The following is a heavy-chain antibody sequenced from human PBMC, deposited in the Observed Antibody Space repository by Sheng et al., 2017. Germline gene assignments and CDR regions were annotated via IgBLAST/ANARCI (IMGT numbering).Heavy chain of an antibody. J-gene: IGHJ6*02. CDR2: ISYDGSNK. CDR3: GGRATYTLLSAIDV. V-gene: IGHV3-30*03. Sequence: QVQLVESGGGVVQPERSLRLSCAASGFSFSSYGMHWVRQAPGKGLEWVAVISYDGSNKFYADSVKGRFTISRDNSKNTVFVQMNRLRPEDTAVYYCGGRATYTLLSAIDVWGQGTTVTVSS. CDR1: GFSFSSYG.